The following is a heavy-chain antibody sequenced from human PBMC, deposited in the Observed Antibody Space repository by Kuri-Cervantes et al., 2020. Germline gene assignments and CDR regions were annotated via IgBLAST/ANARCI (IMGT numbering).Heavy chain of an antibody. CDR3: ANYGDQRNYYYYYMDV. CDR1: GFTFSSYA. CDR2: ISGSGGST. V-gene: IGHV3-23*01. Sequence: GESLKISCAASGFTFSSYAMSWVRQAPGKGLEWVSAISGSGGSTYYADSVKGRFTISRDNSKNTLYLQMNSLRAEDTAVYYCANYGDQRNYYYYYMDVWGKGTTVTVSS. J-gene: IGHJ6*03. D-gene: IGHD4-17*01.